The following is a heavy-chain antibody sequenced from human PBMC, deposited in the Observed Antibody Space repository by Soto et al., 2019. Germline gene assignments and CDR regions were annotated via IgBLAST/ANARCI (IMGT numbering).Heavy chain of an antibody. CDR1: GFTFSSYG. V-gene: IGHV3-33*01. D-gene: IGHD3-22*01. J-gene: IGHJ4*02. Sequence: SLRLSCAASGFTFSSYGMHCVRQAPGKGLEWVAVIWYDGSNKYYADSVKGRFTISRDNSKNTLYLQMNSLRDEDTAVYYCARGGYYDTSGPQAYWGQGTLVTVSS. CDR3: ARGGYYDTSGPQAY. CDR2: IWYDGSNK.